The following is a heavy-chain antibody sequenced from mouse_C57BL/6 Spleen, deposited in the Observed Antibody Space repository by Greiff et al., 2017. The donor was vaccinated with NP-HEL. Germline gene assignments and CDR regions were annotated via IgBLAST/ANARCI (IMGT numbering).Heavy chain of an antibody. D-gene: IGHD1-1*01. Sequence: EVKVVESGEGLVKPGGSLKLSCAASGFTFSSYAMSWVRQTPEKRLEWVAYISRGGDYIYYADTVKGRFTISRDNARNTLYLQMSSLKSEDTAMYYCTRDIYGSRQYYFDYWGQGTTLTVSS. V-gene: IGHV5-9-1*02. CDR3: TRDIYGSRQYYFDY. CDR1: GFTFSSYA. J-gene: IGHJ2*01. CDR2: ISRGGDYI.